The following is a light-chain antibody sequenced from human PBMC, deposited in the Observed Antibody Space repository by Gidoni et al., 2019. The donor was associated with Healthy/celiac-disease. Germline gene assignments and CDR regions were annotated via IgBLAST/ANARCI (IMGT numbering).Light chain of an antibody. Sequence: DIQITQSPSSQSASVGDRVTITCRASQSISSYLNWNQQKPGKAPKRLIYSASSLQSGGPSRFSGSGSGTDFALTISSLQPEDFATYYCQQSYSTPRTFGQGTKVEIK. J-gene: IGKJ1*01. V-gene: IGKV1-39*01. CDR1: QSISSY. CDR3: QQSYSTPRT. CDR2: SAS.